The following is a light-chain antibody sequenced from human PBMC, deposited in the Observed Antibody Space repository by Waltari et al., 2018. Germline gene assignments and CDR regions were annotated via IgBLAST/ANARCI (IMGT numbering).Light chain of an antibody. CDR2: GKN. Sequence: SSELTQDPAVSVALGQTVRITCQGDILTSYYATWYQQKPGQAPVLVIYGKNNRPSGIPDRFSGSSSGNTASLTITGAQAEDEADYYCNSRDSSGNHLVFGTGTKVTVL. J-gene: IGLJ1*01. V-gene: IGLV3-19*01. CDR1: ILTSYY. CDR3: NSRDSSGNHLV.